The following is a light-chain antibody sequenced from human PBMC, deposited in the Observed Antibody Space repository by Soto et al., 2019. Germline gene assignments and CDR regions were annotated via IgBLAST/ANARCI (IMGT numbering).Light chain of an antibody. J-gene: IGKJ4*01. CDR3: QQRSIPLT. CDR1: QSVSSY. V-gene: IGKV3-11*01. CDR2: DAS. Sequence: EIVLTQSPATLSLSPGERATLSCRASQSVSSYLAWYQQKPGQAPRLLIYDASNRATGIPARFSGSGSGTDFTLTISSLEPEDFAVYYCQQRSIPLTFGGGTKGDIK.